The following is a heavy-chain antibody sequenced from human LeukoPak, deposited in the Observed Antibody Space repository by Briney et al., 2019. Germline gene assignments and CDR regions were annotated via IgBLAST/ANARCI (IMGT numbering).Heavy chain of an antibody. D-gene: IGHD3-10*01. CDR1: GGSIRSSNYY. J-gene: IGHJ4*02. Sequence: SSETLSLTCTVSGGSIRSSNYYWAWIRQPPGKGLEWIGNIYYSGSTNYNPSLKSRVTISVDTSKNQFSLKLSSVTAADTAVYYCARSAFGDYFDYWGQGTLVTVSS. CDR3: ARSAFGDYFDY. V-gene: IGHV4-39*07. CDR2: IYYSGST.